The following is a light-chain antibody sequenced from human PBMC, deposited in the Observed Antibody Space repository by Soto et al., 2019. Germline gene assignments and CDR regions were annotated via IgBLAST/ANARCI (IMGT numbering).Light chain of an antibody. CDR3: QQYYITPQT. CDR2: WAS. Sequence: DIVMTQSPGSLAVSLGERATINCKSSQSVLYSSNNKNYLAWYQQKPGQPPKLLIYWASTRESGVPDRFGGSGSGTDFTLNISSLQAEDVAVDYCQQYYITPQTFGQGTKVEIK. J-gene: IGKJ1*01. V-gene: IGKV4-1*01. CDR1: QSVLYSSNNKNY.